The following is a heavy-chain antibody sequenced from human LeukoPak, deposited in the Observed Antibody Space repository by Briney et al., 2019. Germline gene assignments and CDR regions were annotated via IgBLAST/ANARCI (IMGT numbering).Heavy chain of an antibody. CDR2: IYYSGST. V-gene: IGHV4-59*11. CDR1: GGSISSHY. J-gene: IGHJ6*03. D-gene: IGHD1-14*01. Sequence: SETLSLTCTVSGGSISSHYWSWIRQPPGKGLEWIGYIYYSGSTNYNPSLKSRVTISVDTSKNQFSLKLSSVTAADTAVYYCVRDLTQSPYYYYMDVWGKGTTVTVSS. CDR3: VRDLTQSPYYYYMDV.